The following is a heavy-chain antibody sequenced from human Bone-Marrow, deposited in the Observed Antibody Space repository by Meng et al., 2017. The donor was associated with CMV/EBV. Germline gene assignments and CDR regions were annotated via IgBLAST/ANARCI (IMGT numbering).Heavy chain of an antibody. CDR2: ISFDGNNK. CDR1: GITFSTYA. Sequence: LSLPCAASGITFSTYAMHWVRQAPGKGLEWVAVISFDGNNKYYADSVKGRFTISRDNSENTLYRQMNSLRAADTAVYYCAGEPRPTPRGYGMDVWGQGTTVTVSS. J-gene: IGHJ6*02. CDR3: AGEPRPTPRGYGMDV. V-gene: IGHV3-30*04. D-gene: IGHD3-10*01.